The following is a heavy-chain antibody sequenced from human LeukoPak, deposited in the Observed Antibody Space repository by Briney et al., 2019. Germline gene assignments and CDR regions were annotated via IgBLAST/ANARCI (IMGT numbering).Heavy chain of an antibody. V-gene: IGHV3-74*01. Sequence: GVSLRLPCAASGFTLSNYWMHWLRQAPGEGLVWVSRDNSDGSSTTYTDSVKGRLTIYRDNANNTLYLHMNSLRAESTAVYYCGRGFVSVPAGMPDYWGQGTLVTVSS. CDR1: GFTLSNYW. J-gene: IGHJ4*02. D-gene: IGHD2-2*01. CDR3: GRGFVSVPAGMPDY. CDR2: DNSDGSST.